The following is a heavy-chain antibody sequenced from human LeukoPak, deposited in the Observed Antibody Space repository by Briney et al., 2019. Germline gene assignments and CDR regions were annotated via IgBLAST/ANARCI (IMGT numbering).Heavy chain of an antibody. V-gene: IGHV4-59*01. CDR1: GGSISSYY. Sequence: PSETLSLTCTVSGGSISSYYWSWIRQPPGKGLEWIGYIYYSGSTNYNPSLKSRVTISVDTSKNQFSLKLSSVTAADTAVYYCARARGSRGYYYGSGSYGQFDYWGQGTLVTVSS. CDR2: IYYSGST. J-gene: IGHJ4*02. D-gene: IGHD3-10*01. CDR3: ARARGSRGYYYGSGSYGQFDY.